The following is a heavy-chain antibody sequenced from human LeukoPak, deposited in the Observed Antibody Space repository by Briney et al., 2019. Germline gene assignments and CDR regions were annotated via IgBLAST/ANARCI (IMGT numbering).Heavy chain of an antibody. Sequence: RRSLRPSCAAPVLTFSTYWMTWVRQAPGKGQEWVANIKTDGSQTYYLDSVKGRFTVSRDHAKNFLSLQLGSLRADDTGVYYCARASMGGRDYHLDSWGQGTLVTVSS. J-gene: IGHJ4*02. CDR2: IKTDGSQT. CDR1: VLTFSTYW. D-gene: IGHD4/OR15-4a*01. CDR3: ARASMGGRDYHLDS. V-gene: IGHV3-7*01.